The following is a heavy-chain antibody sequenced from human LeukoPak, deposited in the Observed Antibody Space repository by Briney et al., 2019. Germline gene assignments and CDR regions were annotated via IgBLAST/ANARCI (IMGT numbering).Heavy chain of an antibody. CDR1: GFTFSSYE. V-gene: IGHV3-48*03. CDR3: AKILWGSGSYYYYYYMDV. CDR2: ISSSGSTI. Sequence: PGGSLRLSCAASGFTFSSYEMNWVRQAPGKGLEWVSYISSSGSTIYYADSVKGRFTISRDNAKNSLYLQMNSLRAEDTAVYYCAKILWGSGSYYYYYYMDVWGKGTTVTISS. J-gene: IGHJ6*03. D-gene: IGHD3-10*01.